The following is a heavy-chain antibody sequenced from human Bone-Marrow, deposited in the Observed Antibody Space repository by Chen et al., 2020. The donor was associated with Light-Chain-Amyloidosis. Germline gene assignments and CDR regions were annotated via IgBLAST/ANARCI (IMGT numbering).Heavy chain of an antibody. CDR1: GGSFSGYY. V-gene: IGHV4-34*11. CDR2: IYYSGIA. Sequence: QVQLQQWGAGLLKPSETLSLTCAVYGGSFSGYYWNWIRQPPGKGLEWIGYIYYSGIANYNASLKSRVTISLDTSKNQFSLRLNSVTAADTAVYYCVGQGYYSYSMDVWGQGTTVIVSS. J-gene: IGHJ6*02. CDR3: VGQGYYSYSMDV.